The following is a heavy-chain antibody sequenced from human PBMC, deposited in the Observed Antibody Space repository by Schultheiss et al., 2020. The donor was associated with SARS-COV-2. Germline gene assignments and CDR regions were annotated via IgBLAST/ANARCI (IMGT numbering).Heavy chain of an antibody. J-gene: IGHJ4*02. CDR3: ARASYSSGWYVGGFDY. Sequence: GGSLRLSCAASGFTFSSYAMSWVRQAPGKGLEWVGRIRSKSDGGTTEYAASVKGRFTISRDDSKNSLYLQMNSLRAEDTAVYYCARASYSSGWYVGGFDYWGQGTLVTVSS. D-gene: IGHD6-19*01. V-gene: IGHV3-72*01. CDR2: IRSKSDGGTT. CDR1: GFTFSSYA.